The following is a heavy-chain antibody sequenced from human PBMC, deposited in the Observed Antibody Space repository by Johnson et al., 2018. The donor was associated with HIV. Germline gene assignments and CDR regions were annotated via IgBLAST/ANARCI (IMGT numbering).Heavy chain of an antibody. Sequence: VQLVESGGGVVQPGRSLRLSCAASGFTFSSYAMHWVRQAPGKGLEWVAVISYDAITKYYADSVKGRFTISRDNSKSMLHLQMNSLKTEDTAVYYCTTHYVLGGLIAFDIWGQGTMVTVSS. CDR3: TTHYVLGGLIAFDI. J-gene: IGHJ3*02. CDR2: ISYDAITK. V-gene: IGHV3-30*04. CDR1: GFTFSSYA. D-gene: IGHD3-10*02.